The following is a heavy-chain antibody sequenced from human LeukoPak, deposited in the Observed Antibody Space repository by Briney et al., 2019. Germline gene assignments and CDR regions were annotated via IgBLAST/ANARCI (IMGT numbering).Heavy chain of an antibody. CDR1: GGSFSGYY. V-gene: IGHV4-34*01. CDR3: ARGCKAYYYDSSGYLCY. Sequence: LETLSLTCAVYGGSFSGYYWSWIRQPPGKGLEWIGEINHSGSTNYNPSLKSRVTISVDTSKNQFSLKLSSVTAADTAVYYCARGCKAYYYDSSGYLCYWGQGTLVTVSS. J-gene: IGHJ4*02. D-gene: IGHD3-22*01. CDR2: INHSGST.